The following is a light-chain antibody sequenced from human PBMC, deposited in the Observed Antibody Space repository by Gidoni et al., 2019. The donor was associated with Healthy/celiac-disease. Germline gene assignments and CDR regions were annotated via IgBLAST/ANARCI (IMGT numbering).Light chain of an antibody. Sequence: DIQLTPSPSSLSASVGDRVTITCRASQSISSYLNRYQQKPGKAPKLLIYSASSLQSGVPSRCSGSGSGTDFTLTISSLQPEDVATDYCQQSYSTPGVTFGPGTKVDIK. CDR2: SAS. V-gene: IGKV1-39*01. J-gene: IGKJ3*01. CDR3: QQSYSTPGVT. CDR1: QSISSY.